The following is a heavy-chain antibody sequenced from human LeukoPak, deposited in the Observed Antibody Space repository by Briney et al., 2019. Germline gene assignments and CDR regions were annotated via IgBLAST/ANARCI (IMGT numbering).Heavy chain of an antibody. D-gene: IGHD3-16*02. CDR2: INTDGSSN. Sequence: GGSLRLSCAASGFTFSNYYIHWVRQAPGEGLVWISGINTDGSSNYYGDSVKGRFTISRDNARKTLYLLMSSLRAEDSAIYYCVRYRPAPAWGQGTLVTVAS. J-gene: IGHJ4*02. CDR1: GFTFSNYY. CDR3: VRYRPAPA. V-gene: IGHV3-74*01.